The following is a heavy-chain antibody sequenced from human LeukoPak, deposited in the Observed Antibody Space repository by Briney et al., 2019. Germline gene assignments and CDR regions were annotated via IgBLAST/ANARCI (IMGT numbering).Heavy chain of an antibody. Sequence: SETLSLTCAVSGGSISSNNWWGWVRQPPGKGLEWIGEIYHSGSPNYNPSLKSRVTISVDKSRNHFSLNLSSVTAADTAVYYCARYFGDPQGMDVWGHGTTVTVSS. J-gene: IGHJ6*02. CDR1: GGSISSNNW. V-gene: IGHV4-4*02. CDR3: ARYFGDPQGMDV. D-gene: IGHD3-10*01. CDR2: IYHSGSP.